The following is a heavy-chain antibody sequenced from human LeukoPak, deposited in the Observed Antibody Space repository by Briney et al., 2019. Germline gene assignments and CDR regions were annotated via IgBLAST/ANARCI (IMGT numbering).Heavy chain of an antibody. CDR3: ARRRGGYSYGKLDY. Sequence: GGSLRLSCAASGFTFSSYAMSWVRQAPGKGLEWVPAISGSGGSTYYADSVKGRFTISRDNSKNTLYLQMNSLRAEDTAVYYCARRRGGYSYGKLDYWGQGTLVTVSS. J-gene: IGHJ4*02. CDR2: ISGSGGST. D-gene: IGHD5-18*01. CDR1: GFTFSSYA. V-gene: IGHV3-23*01.